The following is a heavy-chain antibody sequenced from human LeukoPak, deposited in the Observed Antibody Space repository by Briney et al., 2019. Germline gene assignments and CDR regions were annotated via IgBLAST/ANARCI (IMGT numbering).Heavy chain of an antibody. CDR2: INTNTGNP. D-gene: IGHD1-26*01. Sequence: ASVKVSCKGSGYTFTSYAMNWVRQAPGQGLEWMGWINTNTGNPTYAQGFTGRFVFSLDTSVSTAYLQISSLKAEDTAVYYCARERSVYYYYYGMDVWGQGTTVTVSS. J-gene: IGHJ6*02. V-gene: IGHV7-4-1*02. CDR3: ARERSVYYYYYGMDV. CDR1: GYTFTSYA.